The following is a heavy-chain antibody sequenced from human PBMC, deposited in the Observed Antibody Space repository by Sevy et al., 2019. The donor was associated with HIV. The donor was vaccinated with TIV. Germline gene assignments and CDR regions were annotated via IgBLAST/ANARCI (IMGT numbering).Heavy chain of an antibody. V-gene: IGHV3-7*01. CDR2: IKQDGSEK. D-gene: IGHD6-13*01. Sequence: GGSLRLSCAASGFTFSRFWMSWVRQAPGKGLEWVANIKQDGSEKQYVDSVKGRFTISRDNAENSLYLQMSSLRAGDTAVYYCARDPGTVADGTSYHNGMDVWGQGTTVTVSS. CDR3: ARDPGTVADGTSYHNGMDV. CDR1: GFTFSRFW. J-gene: IGHJ6*02.